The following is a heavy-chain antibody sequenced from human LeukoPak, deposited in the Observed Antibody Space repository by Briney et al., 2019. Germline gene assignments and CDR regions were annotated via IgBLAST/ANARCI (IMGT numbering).Heavy chain of an antibody. CDR1: GFTFSSYS. Sequence: GRSLRLSCAASGFTFSSYSMHWVRQAPGKGLEWLAVILYDGSMQYYAESMKGRLTISRDNSRNTVYMQMSSLRTEHTAVYYCARDPRGPTTYDSSARDSLDYWGQGILVTVSS. CDR3: ARDPRGPTTYDSSARDSLDY. V-gene: IGHV3-30*03. D-gene: IGHD3-22*01. CDR2: ILYDGSMQ. J-gene: IGHJ4*02.